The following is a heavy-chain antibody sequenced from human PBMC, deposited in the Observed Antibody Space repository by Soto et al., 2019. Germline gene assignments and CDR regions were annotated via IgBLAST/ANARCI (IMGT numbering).Heavy chain of an antibody. CDR1: GFTFSNAW. D-gene: IGHD2-21*02. Sequence: GGSLRLSCAASGFTFSNAWMNWVRQAPGKGLEWVGRIKSKTDGGTTDYAAPVKGRFTISRDDSKNTLYLQMNSLKTEDTAVYYCTTDIAARAMVVTAEYIEIDYWGQGTLVTVSS. CDR2: IKSKTDGGTT. J-gene: IGHJ4*02. CDR3: TTDIAARAMVVTAEYIEIDY. V-gene: IGHV3-15*07.